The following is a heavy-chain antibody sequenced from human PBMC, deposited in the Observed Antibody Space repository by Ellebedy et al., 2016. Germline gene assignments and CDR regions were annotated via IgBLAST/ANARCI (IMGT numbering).Heavy chain of an antibody. Sequence: GESLKISXAASGFTFRTYWIHWVRQVPGKGLVWVSRFKSDGSATSYADPVRGRFTISRDTANNTLYLQMNSLRVEDTAVYYCAGDTVLYGLDVWGQGTTVTVSS. D-gene: IGHD4-11*01. CDR3: AGDTVLYGLDV. V-gene: IGHV3-74*01. J-gene: IGHJ6*02. CDR1: GFTFRTYW. CDR2: FKSDGSAT.